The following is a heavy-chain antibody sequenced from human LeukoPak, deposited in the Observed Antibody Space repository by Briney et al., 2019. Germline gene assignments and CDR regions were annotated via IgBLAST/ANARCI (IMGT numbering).Heavy chain of an antibody. CDR1: GYSFTDYY. CDR3: ARADLVDVGPYLIGP. D-gene: IGHD1-26*01. Sequence: ASVKVSCKTSGYSFTDYYIHWVRQAPGQGLEWMGWINTKSGRTSSARKFQGRVTMTRDPSITTVYMDMAWLTSDDTAIYFCARADLVDVGPYLIGPWGQGTLVTVSS. J-gene: IGHJ5*02. CDR2: INTKSGRT. V-gene: IGHV1-2*02.